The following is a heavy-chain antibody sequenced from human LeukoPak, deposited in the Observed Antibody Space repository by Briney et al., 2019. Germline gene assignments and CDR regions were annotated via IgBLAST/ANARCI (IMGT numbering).Heavy chain of an antibody. CDR2: INPNSGGT. Sequence: GASVKVSCKASGYTFTGYYMHWVRQAPGQGLECMGWINPNSGGTNYAQKFQGRVTMTRDTSISTAYMELSRLRSDDTAVYYCARADYGDYLATWFDPWGQGTLVTVSS. V-gene: IGHV1-2*02. CDR1: GYTFTGYY. CDR3: ARADYGDYLATWFDP. J-gene: IGHJ5*02. D-gene: IGHD4-17*01.